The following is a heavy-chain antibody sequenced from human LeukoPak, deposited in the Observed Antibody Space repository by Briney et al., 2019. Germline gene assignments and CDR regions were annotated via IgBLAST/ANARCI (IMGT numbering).Heavy chain of an antibody. D-gene: IGHD3-22*01. J-gene: IGHJ4*02. CDR2: ISYDGSNK. CDR1: GFTFSSYA. Sequence: GGSLRLSCAASGFTFSSYAMHWVRQAPGKGLEWVAVISYDGSNKYYADSVKGRFTISRDNSKNTLYLQMNSLRAEDTAVYYCARAPNTMIEASWYFDYWGQGTPVTVSS. CDR3: ARAPNTMIEASWYFDY. V-gene: IGHV3-30-3*01.